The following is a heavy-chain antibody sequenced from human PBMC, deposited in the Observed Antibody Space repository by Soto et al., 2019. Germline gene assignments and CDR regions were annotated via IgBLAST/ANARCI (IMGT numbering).Heavy chain of an antibody. V-gene: IGHV4-30-2*01. J-gene: IGHJ3*02. Sequence: QLQLQESGSGLVKPSQTLSLTCAVSGGSISSGGYSWSWIRQPPGKGLEWIGYIYHSGSTYYNPSLKSRVTISVDRSKNQFSLKRSSVTAADTAVYYCARYYSSSWEGAFDIWGQGTMVTVSS. D-gene: IGHD6-13*01. CDR2: IYHSGST. CDR1: GGSISSGGYS. CDR3: ARYYSSSWEGAFDI.